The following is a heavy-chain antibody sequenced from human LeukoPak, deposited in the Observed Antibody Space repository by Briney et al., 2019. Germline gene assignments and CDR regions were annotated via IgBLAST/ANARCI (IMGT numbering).Heavy chain of an antibody. CDR1: GFTSSDYW. D-gene: IGHD3-3*02. V-gene: IGHV3-7*01. CDR3: ARDPGFSSFDY. CDR2: INRDGSVK. J-gene: IGHJ4*02. Sequence: PGGSLRLSCAVSGFTSSDYWVTWVRQTPGKGLEFVANINRDGSVKNYVDSVKGRFTISRDNAKNSLYLQMTSLRVDDTAIYYCARDPGFSSFDYWGQGTLVTVSS.